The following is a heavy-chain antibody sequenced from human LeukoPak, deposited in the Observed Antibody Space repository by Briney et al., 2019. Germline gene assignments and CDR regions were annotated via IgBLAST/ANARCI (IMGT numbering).Heavy chain of an antibody. D-gene: IGHD3-3*01. Sequence: PGGSLRLSCAASGFTFSSYSMNWVRQAPGKGLEWVSYISSSSSTIYYADSVKGRFTISRDNAKNSLYLQMNSLRAEDTAVYYCARAITIFGVVQHYFGYWGQGTLVTVSS. CDR2: ISSSSSTI. CDR3: ARAITIFGVVQHYFGY. J-gene: IGHJ4*02. V-gene: IGHV3-48*01. CDR1: GFTFSSYS.